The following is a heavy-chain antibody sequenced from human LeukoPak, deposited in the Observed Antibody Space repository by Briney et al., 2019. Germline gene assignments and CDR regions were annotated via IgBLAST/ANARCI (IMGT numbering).Heavy chain of an antibody. J-gene: IGHJ4*02. V-gene: IGHV3-21*01. CDR1: GFTFSSYS. CDR3: ARDFYGDFSKFDY. CDR2: ISSSSSYI. D-gene: IGHD4-17*01. Sequence: PGGPLRLSCAASGFTFSSYSMNWVRQAPGKGLEWVSSISSSSSYIYYADSVKGRFTISRDNAKNSLYLQMNSLRAEDTAVYYCARDFYGDFSKFDYWGQGTLVTVSS.